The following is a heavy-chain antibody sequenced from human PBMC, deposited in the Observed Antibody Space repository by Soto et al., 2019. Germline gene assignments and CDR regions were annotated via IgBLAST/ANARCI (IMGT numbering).Heavy chain of an antibody. CDR1: GGSISSSGYY. CDR2: IYYSGST. J-gene: IGHJ4*02. CDR3: ARDQGGYTIFDY. V-gene: IGHV4-31*03. Sequence: SETLSLTCTVSGGSISSSGYYWGWIRQPPGKGLEWIGYIYYSGSTNYNPSLKSRVTISVDTSKNQFSLILYSVTAADTAVYYCARDQGGYTIFDYWGQGTLVTVSS. D-gene: IGHD5-18*01.